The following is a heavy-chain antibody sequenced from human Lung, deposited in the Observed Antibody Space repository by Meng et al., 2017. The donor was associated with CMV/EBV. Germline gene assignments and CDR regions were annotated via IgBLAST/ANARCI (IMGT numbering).Heavy chain of an antibody. J-gene: IGHJ4*02. CDR3: AGEQGDF. CDR1: GGSFSGYY. V-gene: IGHV4-34*01. Sequence: GSLRLSCAVYGGSFSGYYWSWIRQPPGKGLEWIGEINHSGSTNYNPSLKSRVTIAVDTSKNQFSRKLSSVTAEDTAVYYCAGEQGDFWGEGTLVTVSS. CDR2: INHSGST.